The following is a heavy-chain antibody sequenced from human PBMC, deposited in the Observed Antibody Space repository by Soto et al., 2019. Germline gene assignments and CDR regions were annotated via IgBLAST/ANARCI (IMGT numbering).Heavy chain of an antibody. V-gene: IGHV1-69*06. CDR3: ARIGNQYYYDSSGPYYYGMDV. CDR1: GGTFSSYA. CDR2: IIPIFGTA. J-gene: IGHJ6*02. Sequence: SVKVSCKASGGTFSSYAISWVRQAPGQGLEWMGGIIPIFGTANYAQKFQGRVTITADKSTSTAYMELSSLRSEDTAVYYCARIGNQYYYDSSGPYYYGMDVWGQGTTVTVSS. D-gene: IGHD3-22*01.